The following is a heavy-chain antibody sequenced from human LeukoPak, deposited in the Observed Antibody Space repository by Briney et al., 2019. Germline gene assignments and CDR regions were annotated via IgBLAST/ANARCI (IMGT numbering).Heavy chain of an antibody. CDR2: IYSGGST. Sequence: GGSLRLSCAASGFTVSSNYMSWVRQAPGKGLEWVSVIYSGGSTYYADSVKGRFTISRDNSMNTLYLQMNSLRAEDTAVYYCASPGGILTGYYKGLNYWGQGTLVTVSS. CDR1: GFTVSSNY. V-gene: IGHV3-53*01. D-gene: IGHD3-9*01. J-gene: IGHJ4*02. CDR3: ASPGGILTGYYKGLNY.